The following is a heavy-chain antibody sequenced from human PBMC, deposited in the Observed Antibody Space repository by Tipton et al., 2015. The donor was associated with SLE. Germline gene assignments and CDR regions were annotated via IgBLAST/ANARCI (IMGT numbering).Heavy chain of an antibody. CDR2: IFFTGST. J-gene: IGHJ6*03. D-gene: IGHD7-27*01. V-gene: IGHV4-59*12. Sequence: TLSLTCTVSGGSLSSYYWSWIRQPPGKGLEWIGFIFFTGSTDYNPSLQSRVSISMDTSRSQFSLQLSSVTAADTAVYYCARSGDHYYYIDVWGQGTSVNVSS. CDR3: ARSGDHYYYIDV. CDR1: GGSLSSYY.